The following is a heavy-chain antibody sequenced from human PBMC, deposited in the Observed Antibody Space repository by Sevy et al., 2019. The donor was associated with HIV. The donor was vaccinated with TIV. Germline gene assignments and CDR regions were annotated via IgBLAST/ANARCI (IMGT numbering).Heavy chain of an antibody. CDR3: AREGCTKPHDY. CDR2: LSFGCGRI. CDR1: EFKFSQYS. D-gene: IGHD2-8*01. Sequence: GGSLRLSCATSEFKFSQYSRSWVRQAPGKGLEWVSTLSFGCGRINYADSVKGRFTISRDDSKDTVYLQMNSLRVEDTAVYFCAREGCTKPHDYWGQGTLVTVSS. V-gene: IGHV3-23*01. J-gene: IGHJ4*02.